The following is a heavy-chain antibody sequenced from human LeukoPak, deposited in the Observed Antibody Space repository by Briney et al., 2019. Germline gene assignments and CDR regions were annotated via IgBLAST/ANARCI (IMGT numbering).Heavy chain of an antibody. J-gene: IGHJ4*02. CDR3: ASLERGPVIDY. V-gene: IGHV4-38-2*02. CDR1: GYSISSGYY. D-gene: IGHD1-1*01. CDR2: IYHSGST. Sequence: SETLSLTCTVSGYSISSGYYWGWIRQPPGKGLEWIGSIYHSGSTYYNPSLKSRVTISVDTSKNQFSLKLSSVTAADTAVYYCASLERGPVIDYWGQGTLVTVSS.